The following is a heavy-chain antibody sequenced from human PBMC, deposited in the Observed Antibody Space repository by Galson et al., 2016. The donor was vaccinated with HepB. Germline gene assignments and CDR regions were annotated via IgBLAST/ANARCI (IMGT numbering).Heavy chain of an antibody. D-gene: IGHD3-3*01. J-gene: IGHJ6*02. CDR3: ARSLTGSYDFWGAIYNYYAMDV. Sequence: QSGAEVKTSGESLKISCRGSGYTFDSYWIGWVRQMPGKGLEWMGIIHPGDFDITYSPPFQGQVPLSLDKSIRTAYLQWSSLTASDTAMYYCARSLTGSYDFWGAIYNYYAMDVWGQGTTVTVS. CDR1: GYTFDSYW. CDR2: IHPGDFDI. V-gene: IGHV5-51*01.